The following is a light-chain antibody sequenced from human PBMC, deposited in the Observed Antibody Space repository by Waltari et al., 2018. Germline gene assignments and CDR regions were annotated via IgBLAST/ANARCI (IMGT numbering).Light chain of an antibody. CDR1: ALPTKY. CDR3: YSKDSSGNHRV. Sequence: SYALKQPPSASASPAQTATITSPGDALPTKYPYLYQQKPGQAPVLVIYEDTKRPSGIPERFAGSSSGKTATLTISGAQVEDEADYYCYSKDSSGNHRVFGGGTKLTVL. CDR2: EDT. V-gene: IGLV3-10*01. J-gene: IGLJ2*01.